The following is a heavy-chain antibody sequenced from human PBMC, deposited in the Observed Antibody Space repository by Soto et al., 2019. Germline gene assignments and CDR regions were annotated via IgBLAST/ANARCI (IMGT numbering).Heavy chain of an antibody. Sequence: QIQLVQSGAEVKKPGASVKVSCKTSGFTFNGYYIYWVLQAPGQGLELMGWISTYNGITQYTESLQDRVTMTIETSASTAHLELRSLTYEDTAVYFCVRGDTYYSEWYFQYWGQGTLVIVSS. J-gene: IGHJ4*02. CDR3: VRGDTYYSEWYFQY. CDR1: GFTFNGYY. D-gene: IGHD2-21*01. V-gene: IGHV1-18*01. CDR2: ISTYNGIT.